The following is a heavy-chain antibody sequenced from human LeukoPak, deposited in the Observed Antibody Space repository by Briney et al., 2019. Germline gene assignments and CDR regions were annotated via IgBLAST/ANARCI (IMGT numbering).Heavy chain of an antibody. Sequence: ASVKVSCKVSGYTLTELSMHWVRQAPGKGLEGMGGFDPEDGETIYAQKFQGRVTMTEDTSTDTAYMELSSLRSEDTAVYYCATVASSGYSYGLDYWGQGTLVTVSS. CDR3: ATVASSGYSYGLDY. CDR1: GYTLTELS. D-gene: IGHD5-18*01. J-gene: IGHJ4*02. V-gene: IGHV1-24*01. CDR2: FDPEDGET.